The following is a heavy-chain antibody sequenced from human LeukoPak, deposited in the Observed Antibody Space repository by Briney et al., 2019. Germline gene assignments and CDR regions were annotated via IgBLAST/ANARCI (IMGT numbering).Heavy chain of an antibody. V-gene: IGHV4-39*01. J-gene: IGHJ4*02. CDR1: GVSISSSNSY. D-gene: IGHD3/OR15-3a*01. CDR2: IYYSGNT. Sequence: SETLSLTCTVSGVSISSSNSYWGWLRQPPGKGLEWIGSIYYSGNTYYNASLKSQVSISIDTSKNRFSLKLTSVTAADTAVYYCARQTGSGLFILPGGQGTLVTVSS. CDR3: ARQTGSGLFILP.